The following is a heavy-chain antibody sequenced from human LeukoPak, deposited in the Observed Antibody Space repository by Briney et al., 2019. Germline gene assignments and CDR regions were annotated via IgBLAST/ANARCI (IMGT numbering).Heavy chain of an antibody. CDR2: IYPSDSDT. D-gene: IGHD6-13*01. J-gene: IGHJ4*02. CDR1: GYSFTSYW. Sequence: GESLKISCKGSGYSFTSYWIGWVRQMPGKGLEWMGIIYPSDSDTTYSPSFQGQVTISADKSISTAYLQWSSLKASDTAMYYCARALAIAGPMYYFDYWGQGILVTVSS. CDR3: ARALAIAGPMYYFDY. V-gene: IGHV5-51*01.